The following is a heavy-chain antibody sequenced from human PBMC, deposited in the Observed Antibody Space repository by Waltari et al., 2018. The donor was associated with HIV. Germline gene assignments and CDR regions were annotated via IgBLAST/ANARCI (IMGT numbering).Heavy chain of an antibody. V-gene: IGHV4-61*02. CDR1: GGSITRGPSS. CDR2: GYISGST. Sequence: QVQLQESGPGLVKPSQTLSLPCTVPGGSITRGPSSWTWIRQPAGKGLEWVGRGYISGSTNYNPSLRSRVTISVDTSKNQFSLKLTSVTAADTAVYYCARGLDILTAHYHWYLDLWGRGTLVTVSS. CDR3: ARGLDILTAHYHWYLDL. D-gene: IGHD3-9*01. J-gene: IGHJ2*01.